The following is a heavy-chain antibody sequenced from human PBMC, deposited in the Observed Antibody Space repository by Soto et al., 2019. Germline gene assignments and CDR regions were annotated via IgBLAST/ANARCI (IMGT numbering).Heavy chain of an antibody. CDR1: DDSISSYY. J-gene: IGHJ5*02. CDR2: IFYSGST. D-gene: IGHD2-15*01. V-gene: IGHV4-59*01. Sequence: QVQLQESGPGLLKPSETLSLTCTVSDDSISSYYWSWIRQPPGKGLEWIGYIFYSGSTNYNPSLKSRVTKSVDPSKNQFSLRLSSVTAADTAVYYCARLGGSYLNWFDPWGQGTLVTVSS. CDR3: ARLGGSYLNWFDP.